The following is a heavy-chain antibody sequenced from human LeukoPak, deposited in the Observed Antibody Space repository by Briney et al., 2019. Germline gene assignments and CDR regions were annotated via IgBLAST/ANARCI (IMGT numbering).Heavy chain of an antibody. CDR3: ARDRYYYDRRTTPDY. Sequence: PSETLSLTCTVSGGSISSSSYYWGWIRQPPGKGLEWIGSIYYSGSTYYNPSLKSRVTISVDTSKNQFSLKLSSVTAADTAVYYCARDRYYYDRRTTPDYWGQGTLVTVSS. D-gene: IGHD3-22*01. CDR1: GGSISSSSYY. V-gene: IGHV4-39*07. J-gene: IGHJ4*02. CDR2: IYYSGST.